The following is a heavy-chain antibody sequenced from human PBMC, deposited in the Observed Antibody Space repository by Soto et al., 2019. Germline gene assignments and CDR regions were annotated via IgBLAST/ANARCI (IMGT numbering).Heavy chain of an antibody. J-gene: IGHJ3*02. CDR3: ARGGTAMATLSAFDI. CDR1: GYTFTGYY. CDR2: INPNSGGT. V-gene: IGHV1-2*04. Sequence: ASVKVSCKASGYTFTGYYMHWVRQAPGQGLEWMGWINPNSGGTNYAQKFQGWVTMTRDTSISTAYMELSRLRSDDTAVYYCARGGTAMATLSAFDIWGQGTMVTVSS. D-gene: IGHD5-18*01.